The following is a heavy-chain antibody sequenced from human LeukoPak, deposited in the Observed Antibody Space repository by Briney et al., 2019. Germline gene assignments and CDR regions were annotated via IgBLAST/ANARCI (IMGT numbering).Heavy chain of an antibody. CDR1: GFTFSTSC. Sequence: GGSLRLSCAASGFTFSTSCMSWVRQAPGRGLEWVANIKRDGKDKYYLDSVKGRFTISRDNSKNTLYLQMNSLRPEDTAVYYCARAYSYDFWSGLNYWGQGTLVTVSS. V-gene: IGHV3-7*01. J-gene: IGHJ4*02. D-gene: IGHD3-3*01. CDR2: IKRDGKDK. CDR3: ARAYSYDFWSGLNY.